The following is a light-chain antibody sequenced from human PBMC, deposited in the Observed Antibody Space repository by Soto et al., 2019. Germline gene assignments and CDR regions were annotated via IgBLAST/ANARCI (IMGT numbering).Light chain of an antibody. CDR3: QQYKSYPWT. Sequence: IQMTQSPSTLSASVGDGVTITCQASQTISGWLAWYQQRPGKAPKLLISDASSLRSGVPSRFSGSGSGTEFTLTISSLQPDDFGSYYCQQYKSYPWTFGHGTKVDI. J-gene: IGKJ1*01. CDR2: DAS. CDR1: QTISGW. V-gene: IGKV1-5*01.